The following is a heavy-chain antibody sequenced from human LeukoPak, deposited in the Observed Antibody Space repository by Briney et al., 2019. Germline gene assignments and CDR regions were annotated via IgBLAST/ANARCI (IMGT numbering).Heavy chain of an antibody. CDR2: ISGARAKT. D-gene: IGHD6-19*01. Sequence: ASVKVSCKTSGFTFARYGINWLRQAPGQGPEWMGWISGARAKTNYAQNVRGKVTMTIDKSTTTVHMELSSLRFDDTAVYYCARGDGGYSSGWFASVYYPMDVWGQGTTVTVSS. J-gene: IGHJ6*02. CDR1: GFTFARYG. CDR3: ARGDGGYSSGWFASVYYPMDV. V-gene: IGHV1-18*01.